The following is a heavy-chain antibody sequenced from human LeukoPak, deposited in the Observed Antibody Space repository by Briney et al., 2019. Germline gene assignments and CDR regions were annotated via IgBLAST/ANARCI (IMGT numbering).Heavy chain of an antibody. J-gene: IGHJ4*02. CDR3: SRESGAFSPFGF. D-gene: IGHD1-26*01. Sequence: SETLSLTCGVSGGSIRSTNWWSWVRQPPGQGLEWIGEISLSGQTNFNPSLNGRVTMSLDESRNQLSLKLTSVTAADTAIYYCSRESGAFSPFGFWGQGTLVTVSS. CDR1: GGSIRSTNW. V-gene: IGHV4/OR15-8*02. CDR2: ISLSGQT.